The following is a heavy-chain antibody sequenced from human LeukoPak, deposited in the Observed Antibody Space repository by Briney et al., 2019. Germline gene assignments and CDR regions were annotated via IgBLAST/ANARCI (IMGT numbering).Heavy chain of an antibody. CDR1: GGSISSGGYY. CDR3: ARLGGTGPLAAFDI. D-gene: IGHD2-8*02. Sequence: SETLSLTCTVSGGSISSGGYYWSWIRQPPGKGLEWIGYIYYSVSTNYNPSLKSRVTISVDTSKNQFSLKLSSVTTADTAVYYCARLGGTGPLAAFDIWGQGTMVTVSS. CDR2: IYYSVST. V-gene: IGHV4-61*08. J-gene: IGHJ3*02.